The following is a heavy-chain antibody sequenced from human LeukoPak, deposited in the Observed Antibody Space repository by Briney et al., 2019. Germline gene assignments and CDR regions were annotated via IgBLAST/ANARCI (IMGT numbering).Heavy chain of an antibody. J-gene: IGHJ6*02. CDR3: ARPAELYYYYGMDV. CDR1: GFTFSSYA. D-gene: IGHD1-7*01. Sequence: GGPLRLSCAASGFTFSSYAMSWVRQAPGKGLGWVSAISGSGGSTYYADSVKGRFTISKDNSKNTLYLQMNSLRAEDTAVYYCARPAELYYYYGMDVWGQGTTVTVSS. V-gene: IGHV3-23*01. CDR2: ISGSGGST.